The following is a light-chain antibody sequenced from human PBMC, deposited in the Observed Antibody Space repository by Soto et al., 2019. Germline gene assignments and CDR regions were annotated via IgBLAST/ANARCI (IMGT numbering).Light chain of an antibody. J-gene: IGLJ2*01. CDR2: SNN. CDR1: SSNIGSNS. CDR3: AASDASLIGNVL. V-gene: IGLV1-44*01. Sequence: QSVLTQPPSASGTPGQKVTISCSGGSSNIGSNSVAWYQQLPGTAPKHLIYSNNQRPPGVPDRFSGSTSGTSAALAISGLQSDEEADYYCAASDASLIGNVLFGGGTKLTVL.